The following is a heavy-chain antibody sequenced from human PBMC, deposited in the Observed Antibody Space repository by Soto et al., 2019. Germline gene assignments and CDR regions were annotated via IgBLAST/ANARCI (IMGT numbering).Heavy chain of an antibody. CDR2: ISWNSGSI. D-gene: IGHD2-21*01. Sequence: GGSLRLSCAASGFTFDDYAMHWVRQAPGKGLEWVSGISWNSGSIGYADSVKGRFTISRDNAKNSLYLQMNSLRAEDTALYYCAKDRNPLCVNFQHWGQGTLVTVSS. CDR3: AKDRNPLCVNFQH. V-gene: IGHV3-9*01. J-gene: IGHJ1*01. CDR1: GFTFDDYA.